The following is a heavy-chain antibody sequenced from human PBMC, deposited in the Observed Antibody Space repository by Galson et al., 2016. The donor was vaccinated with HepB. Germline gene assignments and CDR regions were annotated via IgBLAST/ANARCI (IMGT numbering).Heavy chain of an antibody. V-gene: IGHV4-38-2*02. CDR2: IYHTGNT. Sequence: SETLSLTCTVSGYSIGSGYYWGWIRQPPGKGLEWIAIIYHTGNTYYDPSLESRVTISVDASKNQFSLRLTSVTAADTALYYCARDQGGYFDLRGRGALVTVSS. CDR3: ARDQGGYFDL. CDR1: GYSIGSGYY. J-gene: IGHJ2*01.